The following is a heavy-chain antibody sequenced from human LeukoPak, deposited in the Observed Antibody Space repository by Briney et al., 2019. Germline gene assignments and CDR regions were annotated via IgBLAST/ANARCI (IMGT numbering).Heavy chain of an antibody. CDR2: INPNSGGT. CDR1: GGTFSSYA. V-gene: IGHV1-2*02. CDR3: ARDLSGAMDY. D-gene: IGHD1-26*01. Sequence: ASVKVSCKASGGTFSSYAISWVRQAPGQGLEWMGWINPNSGGTNYAQKFQGRVTMTRDTSISTAYMELSRLRSDDTAVYYCARDLSGAMDYWGQGTLVTVSS. J-gene: IGHJ4*02.